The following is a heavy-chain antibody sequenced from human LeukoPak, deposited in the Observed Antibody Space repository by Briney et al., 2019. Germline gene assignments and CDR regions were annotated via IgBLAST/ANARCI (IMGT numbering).Heavy chain of an antibody. CDR1: GGSISSYY. V-gene: IGHV4-59*01. J-gene: IGHJ4*02. Sequence: SETLSLTCTVSGGSISSYYWRWHRQPPAQGLEWIGDIYYSGSTNYNPSLKSRVTISVDTSKNQFSLKLSSVTAADTAVYYCARDRGDFWSGYYSHYFDYWGQGTLVTVSS. CDR3: ARDRGDFWSGYYSHYFDY. D-gene: IGHD3-3*01. CDR2: IYYSGST.